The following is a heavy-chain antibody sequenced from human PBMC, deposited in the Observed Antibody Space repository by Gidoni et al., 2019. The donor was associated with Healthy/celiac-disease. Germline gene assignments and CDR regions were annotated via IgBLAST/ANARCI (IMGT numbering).Heavy chain of an antibody. V-gene: IGHV3-43*01. J-gene: IGHJ4*02. CDR1: GFTFDDYT. Sequence: EVQLVESGGVVVQPGGSLRLSCAAPGFTFDDYTMHWVRQAPGKGLELVSLISWDGGSTYYAESVKGRFTISRDNSKNSLYLQMNSLRTEDTALYYCAKTSYGDSLFDYWGQGTLVTVSS. CDR3: AKTSYGDSLFDY. CDR2: ISWDGGST. D-gene: IGHD4-17*01.